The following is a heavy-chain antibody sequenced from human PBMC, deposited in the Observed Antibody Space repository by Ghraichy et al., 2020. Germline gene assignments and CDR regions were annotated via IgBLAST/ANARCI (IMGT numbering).Heavy chain of an antibody. V-gene: IGHV4-30-2*01. CDR3: ARFSGYTYFDY. D-gene: IGHD3-22*01. J-gene: IGHJ4*02. CDR2: IYHSGST. CDR1: GGSISSGGYS. Sequence: SETQSLTCAVSGGSISSGGYSWSWIRQPPGKGLEWIGYIYHSGSTYYNPSLKSRVTISVDRSKNQFSLKLSSVTAADTAVYYCARFSGYTYFDYWGQGTLVTVSS.